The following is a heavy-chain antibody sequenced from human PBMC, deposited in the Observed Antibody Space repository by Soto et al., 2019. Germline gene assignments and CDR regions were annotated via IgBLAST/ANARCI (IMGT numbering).Heavy chain of an antibody. CDR2: ISSSSSYI. Sequence: EVQLVESGGGLGKPGGSLRLSCAASGFTFSSYSMNWVRQAPGKGLEWVSSISSSSSYIYYADSVKGRFTISRDNAKNSLYLQMNSLRAEDTAVYYCARDGAWELLGNDYWGQGTLVTVSS. CDR1: GFTFSSYS. V-gene: IGHV3-21*01. CDR3: ARDGAWELLGNDY. J-gene: IGHJ4*02. D-gene: IGHD1-26*01.